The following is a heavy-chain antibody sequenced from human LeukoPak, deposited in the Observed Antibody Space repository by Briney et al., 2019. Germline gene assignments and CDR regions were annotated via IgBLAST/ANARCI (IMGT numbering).Heavy chain of an antibody. V-gene: IGHV3-23*01. J-gene: IGHJ4*02. CDR3: AKAAICSGYYYFDS. CDR1: GFTFSTYA. D-gene: IGHD3-3*01. Sequence: GGPLRLSCAASGFTFSTYAMSWVRQAPGKGLEWVSAISGSGGSTYYADSVKGRFTISRDNSKNTLYLQKSSLRAADTAVYFCAKAAICSGYYYFDSWGQGTLVTVSS. CDR2: ISGSGGST.